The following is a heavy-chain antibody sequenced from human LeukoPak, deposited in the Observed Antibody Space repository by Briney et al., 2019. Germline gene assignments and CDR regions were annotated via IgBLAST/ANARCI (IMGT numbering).Heavy chain of an antibody. CDR1: GFTFSHYG. D-gene: IGHD3-22*01. V-gene: IGHV3-30*02. CDR2: IRYDESIK. CDR3: AKDRGSDSSGYYSLLNWFDP. Sequence: GGSLRLSCAASGFTFSHYGMHWVRQAPGKGLEWVAFIRYDESIKYYADSVKGRFTISRDNSKNTLYLQMNSLRVEDTAVYYCAKDRGSDSSGYYSLLNWFDPWGQGTLVTVSS. J-gene: IGHJ5*02.